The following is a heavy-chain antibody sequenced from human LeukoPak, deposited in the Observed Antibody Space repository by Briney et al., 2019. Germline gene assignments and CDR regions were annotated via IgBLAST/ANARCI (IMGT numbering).Heavy chain of an antibody. CDR1: GGSISSSSYY. CDR2: IYYSGST. V-gene: IGHV4-39*01. D-gene: IGHD6-19*01. J-gene: IGHJ4*02. Sequence: KPSETLSLTCTVSGGSISSSSYYWGWIRQPPGKGLEWIGSIYYSGSTYYNPSLKSRVTISVDTSKNQFSLKLSSVTAADTAVYYCARHVRSGYSSGWYRGSWYFDYWGQGTLVTVSS. CDR3: ARHVRSGYSSGWYRGSWYFDY.